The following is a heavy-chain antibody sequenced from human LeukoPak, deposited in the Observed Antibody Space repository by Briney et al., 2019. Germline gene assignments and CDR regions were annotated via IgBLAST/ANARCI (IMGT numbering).Heavy chain of an antibody. Sequence: SETLSLTCTVSGGSISSGGYYWSWIRQHPGRGLEWIGYIYYSGSTYYNPSLKSRVTISVDTSKNQFSLKLSSVTAADTAVYYCATRIAAAGRRKNWFDPWGQGTLVTVSS. V-gene: IGHV4-31*03. J-gene: IGHJ5*02. D-gene: IGHD6-13*01. CDR2: IYYSGST. CDR1: GGSISSGGYY. CDR3: ATRIAAAGRRKNWFDP.